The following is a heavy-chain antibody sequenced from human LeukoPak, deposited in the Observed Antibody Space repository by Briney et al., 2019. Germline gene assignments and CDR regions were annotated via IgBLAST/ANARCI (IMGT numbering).Heavy chain of an antibody. Sequence: GSLRLSCAASGFTFSSYSMNWVRQAPGKGLEWVSSISSSSSYIYYADSVKGRFTTSRDNAKNSLYLQMNSLRAEDTAVYYCARGGYSPRYAFDIWGQGTMVTVSS. D-gene: IGHD5-18*01. CDR2: ISSSSSYI. CDR1: GFTFSSYS. J-gene: IGHJ3*02. V-gene: IGHV3-21*01. CDR3: ARGGYSPRYAFDI.